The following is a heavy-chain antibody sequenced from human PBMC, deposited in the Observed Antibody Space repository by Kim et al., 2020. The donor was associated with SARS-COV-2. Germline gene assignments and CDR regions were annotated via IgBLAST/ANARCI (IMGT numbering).Heavy chain of an antibody. D-gene: IGHD1-26*01. CDR3: ARGGVGATKKTAFDI. Sequence: GESLKISCKGSGYSFTSYWISWVHQMPGKGLEWMGRIDPSDSYTNYSPSFQGHVTISADKSISTAYLQWSSLKASDTAMYYCARGGVGATKKTAFDIWGQGTMVTVSS. CDR1: GYSFTSYW. J-gene: IGHJ3*02. V-gene: IGHV5-10-1*01. CDR2: IDPSDSYT.